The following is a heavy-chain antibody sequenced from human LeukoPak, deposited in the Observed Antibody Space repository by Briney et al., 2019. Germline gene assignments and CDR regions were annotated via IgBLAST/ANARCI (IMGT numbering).Heavy chain of an antibody. CDR1: GGSISSGDYY. J-gene: IGHJ5*02. Sequence: PSETLSLTCTVSGGSISSGDYYWSWIRQPPGKGLEWIAYMYYSGSTYYNPSLKSRVTMSADTSKNQLPLKLSSVTAADTAVYYCARPYYYDSRIDPWGQGILVPVSS. CDR2: MYYSGST. D-gene: IGHD3-22*01. CDR3: ARPYYYDSRIDP. V-gene: IGHV4-30-4*01.